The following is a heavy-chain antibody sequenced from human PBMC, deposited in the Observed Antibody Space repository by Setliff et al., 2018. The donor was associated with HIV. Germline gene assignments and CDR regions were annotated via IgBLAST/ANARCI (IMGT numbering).Heavy chain of an antibody. D-gene: IGHD3-10*01. CDR2: IIPIFGTA. CDR3: ARVPSARYYDSDYYMDV. V-gene: IGHV1-69*05. Sequence: SVKVSCKASGGTFSSYAISWVRQAPGQGLEWMGGIIPIFGTANYEQKFQGRVTITTDESTSTAYMELSSLRSEDTAVDYCARVPSARYYDSDYYMDVWGKGTTVTVSS. J-gene: IGHJ6*03. CDR1: GGTFSSYA.